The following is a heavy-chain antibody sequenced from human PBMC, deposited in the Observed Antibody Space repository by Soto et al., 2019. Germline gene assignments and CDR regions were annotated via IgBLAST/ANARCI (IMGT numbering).Heavy chain of an antibody. D-gene: IGHD6-6*01. CDR3: AKEGSSYYYYMDV. J-gene: IGHJ6*03. V-gene: IGHV3-23*01. CDR2: ITGSGDIT. Sequence: PGGSLRLSCAASGFTFNNYAMSWVRQAPGEGLDWVSAITGSGDITKYADSVKGRFTISRDNSKNTLYLQMNSLRAEDTAVYYCAKEGSSYYYYMDVWGKGTTVTVSS. CDR1: GFTFNNYA.